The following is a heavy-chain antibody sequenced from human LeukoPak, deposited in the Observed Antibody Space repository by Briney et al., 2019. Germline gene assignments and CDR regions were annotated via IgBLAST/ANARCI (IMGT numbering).Heavy chain of an antibody. CDR1: GGSFSGYY. J-gene: IGHJ4*02. V-gene: IGHV4-34*01. CDR2: INHSGST. CDR3: ARRRGYSYGYQDH. Sequence: SETLSLTCAVYGGSFSGYYWSWIRQPPGKGLEWIGEINHSGSTNYNPSLESRVTISVDTSKNQFSLKLSSVTAADTAVYYCARRRGYSYGYQDHWGQGTLVTVSS. D-gene: IGHD5-18*01.